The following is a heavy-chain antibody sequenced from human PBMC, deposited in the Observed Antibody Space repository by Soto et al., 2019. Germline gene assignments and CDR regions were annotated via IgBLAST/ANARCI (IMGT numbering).Heavy chain of an antibody. D-gene: IGHD3-22*01. CDR3: ARQTDSYYTFDAFYI. Sequence: ASEALSLTCTVSGGSISPCAYFWGCIRQTPGRGLEWIGNIYYSGSTHYNPSLESRVTISLDTSKNQFSLNLSSVSAADTAVYYCARQTDSYYTFDAFYIWGQGTLVTVSS. CDR1: GGSISPCAYF. J-gene: IGHJ3*02. CDR2: IYYSGST. V-gene: IGHV4-39*01.